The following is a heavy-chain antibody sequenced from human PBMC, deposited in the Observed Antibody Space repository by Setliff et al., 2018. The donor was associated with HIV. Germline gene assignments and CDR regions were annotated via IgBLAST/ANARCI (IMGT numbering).Heavy chain of an antibody. D-gene: IGHD2-15*01. CDR2: VSGSGDST. J-gene: IGHJ6*02. CDR3: AKTLPTLYPPHDYYFAMDV. Sequence: GGSLRLSCAASGFTFTTYAMTWVRQAPGKGLEWVSAVSGSGDSTFYADSLKGRFTISRDNSKNTLYLQMNSLRAEDTAVYYCAKTLPTLYPPHDYYFAMDVWGQGTTVTVSS. CDR1: GFTFTTYA. V-gene: IGHV3-23*01.